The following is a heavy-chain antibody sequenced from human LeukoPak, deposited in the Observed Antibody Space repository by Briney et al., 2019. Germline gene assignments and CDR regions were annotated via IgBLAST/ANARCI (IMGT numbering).Heavy chain of an antibody. CDR1: GFTLSSYS. J-gene: IGHJ4*02. V-gene: IGHV3-21*01. Sequence: GGSLRLSRAASGFTLSSYSMNWVRQAPGKGLEWVSSISSRYYIYYADSVKGRFTISRHNAKNSLYLQMNSLRAECTAVYYCARDRWVGQWLDLLDCLGQGTLVTVCS. D-gene: IGHD6-19*01. CDR2: ISSRYYI. CDR3: ARDRWVGQWLDLLDC.